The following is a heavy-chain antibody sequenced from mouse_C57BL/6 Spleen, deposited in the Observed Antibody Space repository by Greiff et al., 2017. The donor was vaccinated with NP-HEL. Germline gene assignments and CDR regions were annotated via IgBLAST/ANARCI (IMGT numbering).Heavy chain of an antibody. Sequence: EVQLQESGAELVRPGASVKLSCTASGFNIKDDYMHWVKQRPEQGLEWIGWIDPENGDTEYASKFQGKATITADTSSNTAYLQLSSLTSEDTAVYYCTYYGSNNYYAMDYWGQGTSVTVSS. J-gene: IGHJ4*01. CDR3: TYYGSNNYYAMDY. CDR2: IDPENGDT. V-gene: IGHV14-4*01. CDR1: GFNIKDDY. D-gene: IGHD1-1*01.